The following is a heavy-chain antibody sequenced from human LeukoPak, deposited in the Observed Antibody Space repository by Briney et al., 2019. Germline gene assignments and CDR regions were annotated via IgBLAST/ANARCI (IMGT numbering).Heavy chain of an antibody. CDR1: GYTFTGYY. J-gene: IGHJ6*02. Sequence: ASVKVSCKASGYTFTGYYMHWVRQAPGQGLEWVGLINPSGGSTSYAQKFQGRVTMTRDTSTSTVYMELSSLRSEDTAVYYCARDYYDSSGSVYGMDVWGQGTTVTVSS. D-gene: IGHD3-22*01. CDR3: ARDYYDSSGSVYGMDV. V-gene: IGHV1-46*01. CDR2: INPSGGST.